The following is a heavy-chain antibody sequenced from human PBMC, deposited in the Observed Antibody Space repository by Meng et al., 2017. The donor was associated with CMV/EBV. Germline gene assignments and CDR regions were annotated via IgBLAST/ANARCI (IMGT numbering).Heavy chain of an antibody. D-gene: IGHD3-16*02. V-gene: IGHV4-34*01. CDR1: GGSFSGYY. CDR2: INHSGST. Sequence: LRLSCAVYGGSFSGYYWSWIRQPPGKGLEWIGEINHSGSTNYNPSLKSRVTISVDTSKNQFSLKLSSVTAADTAVYYCARHSPMRLSCWFDPWGQGTLVTVSS. CDR3: ARHSPMRLSCWFDP. J-gene: IGHJ5*02.